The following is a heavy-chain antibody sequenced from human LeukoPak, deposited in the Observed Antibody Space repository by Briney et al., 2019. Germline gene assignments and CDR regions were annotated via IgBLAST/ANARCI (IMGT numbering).Heavy chain of an antibody. CDR2: ISAYNGNT. V-gene: IGHV1-18*01. J-gene: IGHJ6*02. CDR1: GYTFTSYG. Sequence: GASVKVSCKASGYTFTSYGISWVRQAPGQGLEWMGWISAYNGNTNYAQKLQGRVTMTTDTSTSTAYMELRSLRSDDTAVYYCARVGERNYDILTGYYPYYYYYGMDVWGQGTTVTVSS. D-gene: IGHD3-9*01. CDR3: ARVGERNYDILTGYYPYYYYYGMDV.